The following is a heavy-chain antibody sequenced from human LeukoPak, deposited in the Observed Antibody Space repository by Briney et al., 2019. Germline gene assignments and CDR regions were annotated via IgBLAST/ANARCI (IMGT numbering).Heavy chain of an antibody. D-gene: IGHD3-3*01. CDR2: ISSSSYI. CDR1: GFTFSSYS. Sequence: GGSLRLSCAASGFTFSSYSMNWVRQAPGKGLEWVSSISSSSYIYYADSVKGRFTISRDNAKNSLYLQMNSLRAEDTAVYYCARAHYDFWSGYSPFDYWGQGTLVTVSS. J-gene: IGHJ4*02. CDR3: ARAHYDFWSGYSPFDY. V-gene: IGHV3-21*01.